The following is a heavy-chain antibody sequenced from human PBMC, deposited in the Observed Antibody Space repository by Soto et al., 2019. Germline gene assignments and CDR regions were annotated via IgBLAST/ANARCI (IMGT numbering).Heavy chain of an antibody. CDR2: ISGSGGST. D-gene: IGHD2-21*01. Sequence: GWSLRLSCAASGFTFSSYAMSWVRQAPGKGLEWVSAISGSGGSTYYADSVKGRFTISRDNSKNTLYLQMNSLRAEDTAVYYCAKEGKAWDYYYYYMDVWGKGTTVTVSS. J-gene: IGHJ6*03. V-gene: IGHV3-23*01. CDR1: GFTFSSYA. CDR3: AKEGKAWDYYYYYMDV.